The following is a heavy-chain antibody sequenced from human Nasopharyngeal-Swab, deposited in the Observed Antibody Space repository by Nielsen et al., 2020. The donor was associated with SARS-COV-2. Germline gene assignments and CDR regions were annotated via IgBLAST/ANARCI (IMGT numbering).Heavy chain of an antibody. CDR3: ARDRGWYDS. CDR1: GGSCSNYE. CDR2: SNYSGST. J-gene: IGHJ5*01. V-gene: IGHV4-34*01. Sequence: SGTLSLTCGVYGGSCSNYEWSWIRQSPGKGLEWIGESNYSGSTNYNPSLKSRVTISIDTFMSQFSLKLSSVTAADTAVYYCARDRGWYDSWGHGTLVTVSS. D-gene: IGHD3-16*02.